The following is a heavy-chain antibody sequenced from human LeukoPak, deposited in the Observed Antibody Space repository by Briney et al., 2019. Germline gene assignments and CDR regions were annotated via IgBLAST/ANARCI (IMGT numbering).Heavy chain of an antibody. Sequence: AGGSLRLSCAASGFTFSSYSMNWVRQAPGKGLEWVSSISSSSSYIYYADSVKGRFTISRDNAKNSLYLQMNSLRAEDTAVYYCARDRDPYGGKPFDYWGQGTLVTVFS. D-gene: IGHD4/OR15-4a*01. CDR2: ISSSSSYI. CDR1: GFTFSSYS. J-gene: IGHJ4*02. CDR3: ARDRDPYGGKPFDY. V-gene: IGHV3-21*01.